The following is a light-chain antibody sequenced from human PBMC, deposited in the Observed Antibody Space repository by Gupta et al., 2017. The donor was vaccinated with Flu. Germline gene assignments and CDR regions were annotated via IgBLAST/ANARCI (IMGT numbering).Light chain of an antibody. CDR2: GNS. J-gene: IGLJ3*02. CDR1: IVGRYY. V-gene: IGLV3-19*01. Sequence: IVGRYYVSWYQQKPGPAPNLVIYGNSNRPSGVPDRFSDSKSGTTASLSITGVQAEDEADYYCQSRDSSHSGHWVFGGGTKLTVL. CDR3: QSRDSSHSGHWV.